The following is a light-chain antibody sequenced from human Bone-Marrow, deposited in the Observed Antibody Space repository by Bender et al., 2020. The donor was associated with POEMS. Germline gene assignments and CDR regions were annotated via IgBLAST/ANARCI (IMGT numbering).Light chain of an antibody. J-gene: IGLJ2*01. CDR2: EVK. V-gene: IGLV2-23*02. CDR3: CSYARSRVLL. Sequence: IIYEVKKRPSGVPDRFSGSKSGNTASLTISRLQVEDEAVYYCCSYARSRVLLFGGGTTLTVL.